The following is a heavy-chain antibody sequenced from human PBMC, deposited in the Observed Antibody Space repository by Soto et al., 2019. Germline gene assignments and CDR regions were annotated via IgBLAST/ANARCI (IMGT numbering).Heavy chain of an antibody. CDR3: ASEGGTPGIAVAGTCWFDP. D-gene: IGHD6-19*01. Sequence: QVQLVESGGGVVQPGRSLRLSCAASGFTFSSYGMHWVRQAPGKGLEWVAVIWYDGSNKYYADSVKGRFTISRDNSKNTLYLQMNSLRAEDTAVYYCASEGGTPGIAVAGTCWFDPWGQGTLVTVSS. V-gene: IGHV3-33*01. CDR1: GFTFSSYG. CDR2: IWYDGSNK. J-gene: IGHJ5*02.